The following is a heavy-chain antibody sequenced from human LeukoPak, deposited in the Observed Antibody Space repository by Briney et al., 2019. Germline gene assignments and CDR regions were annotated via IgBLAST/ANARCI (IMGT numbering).Heavy chain of an antibody. CDR2: IKQDGSEK. CDR3: ARAITSYFDY. CDR1: GFTFSSYW. J-gene: IGHJ4*02. Sequence: GGSLRLSCSASGFTFSSYWMSWFRQAPGKGREGVANIKQDGSEKYYVDSVKGRFTISRDNAKNSLYLQMNSLRAEDTAVYYCARAITSYFDYWGQGTLVTVSS. D-gene: IGHD1-14*01. V-gene: IGHV3-7*01.